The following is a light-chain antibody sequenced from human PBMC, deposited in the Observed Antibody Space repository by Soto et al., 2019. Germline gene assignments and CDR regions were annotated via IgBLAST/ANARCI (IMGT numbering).Light chain of an antibody. CDR2: AAS. V-gene: IGKV1-39*01. Sequence: DIQMTQSPSSLSAFVGDRVTITCRASLSISNYLNWYQQKPGKAPKLLIYAASSLQSGVPSRFSGSGSGTGFTLTISSLQPEDFATYYCQQSYSTPRTFGQGTKVEIK. CDR3: QQSYSTPRT. CDR1: LSISNY. J-gene: IGKJ1*01.